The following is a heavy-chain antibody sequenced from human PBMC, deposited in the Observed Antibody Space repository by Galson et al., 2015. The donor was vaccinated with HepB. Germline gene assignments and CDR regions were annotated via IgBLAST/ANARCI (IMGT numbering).Heavy chain of an antibody. J-gene: IGHJ4*02. D-gene: IGHD2-2*01. V-gene: IGHV4-39*07. CDR1: GGSISSSSYY. Sequence: ETLSLTCTVSGGSISSSSYYWGWIRQPPGKGLEWIGSIYYSGSTYYNPSLKSRVTISVDTSKNQFSLKLSSVTAADTAVYYCAREKSIDCSSTSCHPWFDYWGQGTLVTVSS. CDR3: AREKSIDCSSTSCHPWFDY. CDR2: IYYSGST.